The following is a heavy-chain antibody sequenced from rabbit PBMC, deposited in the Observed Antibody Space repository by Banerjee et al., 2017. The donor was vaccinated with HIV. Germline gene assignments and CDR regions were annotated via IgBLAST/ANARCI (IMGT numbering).Heavy chain of an antibody. Sequence: QSLEESGGGLVQPGGSLKLSCKASGFDFSSYGVSWVRQAPGKGLEWIGYIDPVFRSTYYASWVNGRFTISSHNAQNTLYLQLNSLTAADTATYFCARDNAGSSWYAFNLWGPGTLVTVS. J-gene: IGHJ4*01. CDR2: IDPVFRST. CDR3: ARDNAGSSWYAFNL. V-gene: IGHV1S7*01. CDR1: GFDFSSYG. D-gene: IGHD4-2*01.